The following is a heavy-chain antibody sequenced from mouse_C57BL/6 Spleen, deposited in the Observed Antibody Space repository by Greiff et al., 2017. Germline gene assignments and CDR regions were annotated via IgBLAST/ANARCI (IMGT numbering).Heavy chain of an antibody. J-gene: IGHJ2*01. Sequence: QVQLKESGAELVKPGASVKISCKASGYAFSSYWMNWVKQRPGKGLEWIGQIYPGDGDTNYNGKFKGKATLTADKSSSTAYMQLSSLTSEDSAVYFCARSTTVVSTDSWGPGTTLTVSS. CDR1: GYAFSSYW. D-gene: IGHD1-1*01. CDR3: ARSTTVVSTDS. V-gene: IGHV1-80*01. CDR2: IYPGDGDT.